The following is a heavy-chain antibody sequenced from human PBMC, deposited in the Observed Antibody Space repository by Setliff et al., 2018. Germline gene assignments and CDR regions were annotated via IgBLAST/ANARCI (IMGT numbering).Heavy chain of an antibody. J-gene: IGHJ4*02. Sequence: ASVKVSCKASGYTLSNSILSWVRQAPGQGLEWMGWISAYNGKAYFAQKFQDRITLTTDTSTNTGYLELRGLRSDDTAVYYCLRLVRYCTKIACQATSGDEVWGLGTLVTVSS. V-gene: IGHV1-18*01. CDR3: LRLVRYCTKIACQATSGDEV. CDR1: GYTLSNSI. D-gene: IGHD2-8*01. CDR2: ISAYNGKA.